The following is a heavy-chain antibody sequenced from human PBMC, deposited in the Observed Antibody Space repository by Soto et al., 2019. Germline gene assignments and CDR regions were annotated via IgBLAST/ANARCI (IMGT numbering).Heavy chain of an antibody. CDR2: VYYSGIT. J-gene: IGHJ4*02. D-gene: IGHD3-10*01. V-gene: IGHV4-39*01. Sequence: PSETLSLTCTVSGSSVSSSDYYWGWIRQPPGKGLEWIGSVYYSGITYYNPSLKSRVTISVDTPKNQFSLRLRSVTAADTAVYYCARHQDSYYKDHFDYWGQGALVTVSS. CDR3: ARHQDSYYKDHFDY. CDR1: GSSVSSSDYY.